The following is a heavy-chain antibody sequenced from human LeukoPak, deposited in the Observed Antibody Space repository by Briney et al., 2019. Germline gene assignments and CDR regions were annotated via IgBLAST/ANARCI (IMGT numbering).Heavy chain of an antibody. CDR2: IGIAGDT. D-gene: IGHD5-12*01. CDR3: ARATNSGPSGYFDL. J-gene: IGHJ2*01. Sequence: GGSLRLSCAASGFTFSSYDMHWVRQATGKGLEWVSAIGIAGDTYYPGSVKGRFTISRENAKNSLYLQMNSLRAGDTAVYYCARATNSGPSGYFDLWGRGTLVTVSS. V-gene: IGHV3-13*01. CDR1: GFTFSSYD.